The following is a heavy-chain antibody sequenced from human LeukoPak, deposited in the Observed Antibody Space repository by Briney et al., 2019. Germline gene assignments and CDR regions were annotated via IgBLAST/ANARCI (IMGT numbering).Heavy chain of an antibody. CDR3: APRGP. J-gene: IGHJ5*02. CDR1: GFTFTDYW. V-gene: IGHV3-7*01. CDR2: IRQDGGEK. Sequence: GGSLRLSCAVSGFTFTDYWMNWVRQAPGKGLEWVASIRQDGGEKSYVDSVKGRFTISRDNTKSSLYLQMNSLRAEDTAVYYCAPRGPWGQGTLVTVSS.